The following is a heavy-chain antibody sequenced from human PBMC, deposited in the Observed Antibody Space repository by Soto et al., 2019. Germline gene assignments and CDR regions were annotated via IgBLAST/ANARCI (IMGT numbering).Heavy chain of an antibody. CDR2: ISYDGTNK. Sequence: QLQLVEAGGGVVQPGRSLRLSCAASGFTFSSYGIHWVRQAPGKGLEWVAVISYDGTNKWYADSVRGRFTISRDNSKNTLFLQMNSLRAEDTAVYYCAKDWGHIAVAAITGNRAFQIWGQGTVVTVSS. D-gene: IGHD6-19*01. V-gene: IGHV3-30*18. CDR1: GFTFSSYG. J-gene: IGHJ3*02. CDR3: AKDWGHIAVAAITGNRAFQI.